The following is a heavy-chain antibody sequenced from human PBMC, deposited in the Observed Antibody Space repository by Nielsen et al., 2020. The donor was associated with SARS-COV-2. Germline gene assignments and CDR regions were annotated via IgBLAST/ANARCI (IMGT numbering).Heavy chain of an antibody. V-gene: IGHV3-30-3*01. J-gene: IGHJ4*02. CDR2: ISYDGSNK. CDR3: ACLGSYYISY. Sequence: GESLKISCAASGFTFSSYAMHWVRQAPGKGLEWVAVISYDGSNKYYADSVKGRFTISRDNSKNTLYLQMNSLRAEDTALYYCACLGSYYISYWGQGTLVTVSS. CDR1: GFTFSSYA. D-gene: IGHD1-26*01.